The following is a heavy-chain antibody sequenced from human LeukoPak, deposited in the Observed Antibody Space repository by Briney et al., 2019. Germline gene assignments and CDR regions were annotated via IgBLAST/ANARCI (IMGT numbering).Heavy chain of an antibody. CDR2: IIPIFGTA. D-gene: IGHD1-14*01. CDR1: GGTFSSYA. V-gene: IGHV1-69*06. J-gene: IGHJ6*03. CDR3: ASGIREIYYYYYYMDV. Sequence: SVKVSCKASGGTFSSYAISWVRQAPGQGLEWMGGIIPIFGTANYAQKFQGRVTITADKSTSTAYMELSSLRSEDTAVYYCASGIREIYYYYYYMDVWGKGTTVTVSS.